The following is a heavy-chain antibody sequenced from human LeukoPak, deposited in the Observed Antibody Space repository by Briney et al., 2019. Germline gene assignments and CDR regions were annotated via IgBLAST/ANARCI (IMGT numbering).Heavy chain of an antibody. CDR1: GYTFTGYY. J-gene: IGHJ4*02. D-gene: IGHD2-2*01. Sequence: ASVKVSCKASGYTFTGYYMHWVRQAPGQGLEWMGWINPNSGGTNYAQKFQGRVTMTRDTSISTAYMELSRLRSDDTAVYYCAREDAVVPAAIVDYWGQGTLVTVSS. V-gene: IGHV1-2*02. CDR3: AREDAVVPAAIVDY. CDR2: INPNSGGT.